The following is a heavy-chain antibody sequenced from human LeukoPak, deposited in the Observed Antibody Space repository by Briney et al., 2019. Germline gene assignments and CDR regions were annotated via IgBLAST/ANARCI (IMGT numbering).Heavy chain of an antibody. Sequence: GGSLRLSCAASGFTFSNYAMSWVRQAPGKGLEWVSAISGNGVSPYYADSVRGRFTVSRDNSKNTLNLHMSSLRADDTAVYYCAKGSGRSTYTYQGYFDLWGLGTLVTVSS. CDR2: ISGNGVSP. V-gene: IGHV3-23*01. D-gene: IGHD2-2*01. CDR1: GFTFSNYA. J-gene: IGHJ4*02. CDR3: AKGSGRSTYTYQGYFDL.